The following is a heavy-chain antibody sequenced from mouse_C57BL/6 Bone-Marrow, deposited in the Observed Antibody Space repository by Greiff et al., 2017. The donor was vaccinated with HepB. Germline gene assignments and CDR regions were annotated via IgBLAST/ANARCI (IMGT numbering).Heavy chain of an antibody. CDR2: INPNNGGT. Sequence: VQLQQSGPELVKPGASVKMSCKASGYTFTDYNMHWVKQSHGKSLEWIGYINPNNGGTSYNQKFKGKATLTVNKSSSTAYMELRSLTSEDSAVYYCATQGIYHDYAFDYWGQGTTLTVSS. CDR3: ATQGIYHDYAFDY. J-gene: IGHJ2*01. CDR1: GYTFTDYN. V-gene: IGHV1-22*01. D-gene: IGHD2-4*01.